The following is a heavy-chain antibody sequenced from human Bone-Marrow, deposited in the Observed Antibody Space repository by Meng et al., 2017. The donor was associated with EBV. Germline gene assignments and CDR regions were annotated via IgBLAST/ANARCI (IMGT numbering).Heavy chain of an antibody. CDR2: ISYDGSNK. Sequence: QVQLVESGGGVVQPGRSVRLSCAASGYTFSSYAMHWVRQAPGKGLEWVAVISYDGSNKYYADSVKGRFTISGDNSKNTLYLQRNSLRAEDTAVYYCARTGQQLVSDYFQHSGQGTLVTVAS. CDR1: GYTFSSYA. J-gene: IGHJ1*01. CDR3: ARTGQQLVSDYFQH. V-gene: IGHV3-30-3*01. D-gene: IGHD6-13*01.